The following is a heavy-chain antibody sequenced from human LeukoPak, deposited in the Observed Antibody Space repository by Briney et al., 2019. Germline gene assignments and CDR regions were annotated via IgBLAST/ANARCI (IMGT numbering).Heavy chain of an antibody. CDR2: INPNSGGT. Sequence: GASVKVSCKASGYTFTGYYMHWVRQAPGQGLEWMGWINPNSGGTNYAQKFQGWVTMTRDTSISTAYMELSRLRSDDTAVYYCARRYCGGDCYYDAFDIWGQGTMVTASS. CDR3: ARRYCGGDCYYDAFDI. D-gene: IGHD2-21*02. CDR1: GYTFTGYY. J-gene: IGHJ3*02. V-gene: IGHV1-2*04.